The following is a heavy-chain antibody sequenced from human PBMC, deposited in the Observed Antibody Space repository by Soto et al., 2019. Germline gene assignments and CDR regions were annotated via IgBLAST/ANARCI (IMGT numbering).Heavy chain of an antibody. CDR1: GGSISSYY. J-gene: IGHJ4*02. V-gene: IGHV4-59*08. Sequence: QVQLQESGPGLVKPSETLSLTCTVSGGSISSYYWSWIRQPPGKGLEWIGYIYYSGSTNYNPSLKSRVTISVDTSKNQFSLKLSSVTAADTAVYYCARHAHYNDYYVDYWGQGTLVTVSS. CDR3: ARHAHYNDYYVDY. CDR2: IYYSGST. D-gene: IGHD1-1*01.